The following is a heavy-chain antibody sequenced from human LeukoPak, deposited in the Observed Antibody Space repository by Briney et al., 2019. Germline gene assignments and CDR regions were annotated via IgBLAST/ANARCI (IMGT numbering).Heavy chain of an antibody. D-gene: IGHD3-22*01. J-gene: IGHJ4*02. CDR3: ARDLRANMIDSPLDN. CDR2: ISAYNGKT. Sequence: ASVKVSCKASGYTFTSYVINWVRQAPGQGLEWMGWISAYNGKTNYAQKVHGRATMTTDTSTSTGYMELRSLRSDDTAVYYCARDLRANMIDSPLDNWGQGTLVTVSS. V-gene: IGHV1-18*01. CDR1: GYTFTSYV.